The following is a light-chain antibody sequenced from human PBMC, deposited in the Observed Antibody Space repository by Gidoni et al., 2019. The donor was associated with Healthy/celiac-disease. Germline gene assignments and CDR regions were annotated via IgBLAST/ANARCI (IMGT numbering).Light chain of an antibody. CDR3: CSYAGSYPWV. CDR1: SSDVGGYNY. Sequence: SALTQPRSVSGSTGQSVTISCTGTSSDVGGYNYVSWYQQHPGKAPKLMIYEGSKRPSGVPARVSGSKSGNTASLTISGLQAEDEADYYCCSYAGSYPWVFGGGTKLTVL. V-gene: IGLV2-11*01. CDR2: EGS. J-gene: IGLJ3*02.